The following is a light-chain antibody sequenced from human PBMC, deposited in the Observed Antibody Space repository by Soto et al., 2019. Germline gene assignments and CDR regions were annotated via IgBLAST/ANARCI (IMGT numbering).Light chain of an antibody. CDR2: DVT. CDR1: VDDIGGYNF. Sequence: QSVLTQPPSVSGSPGQSITISCGGTVDDIGGYNFVSWYQHHPGKAPKLIIYDVTHRPSGVSERFSGYKYGFTASLTISGLQPEDESHYYCASFASISTYVFGTGTTVTVL. CDR3: ASFASISTYV. J-gene: IGLJ1*01. V-gene: IGLV2-14*01.